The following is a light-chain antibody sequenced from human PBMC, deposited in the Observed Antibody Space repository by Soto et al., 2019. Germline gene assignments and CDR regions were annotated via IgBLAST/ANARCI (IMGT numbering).Light chain of an antibody. J-gene: IGKJ1*01. CDR1: QSISSS. CDR2: KAS. V-gene: IGKV1-5*03. Sequence: DIRMTQSPSTLSASVGDRITITCRASQSISSSLAWYQQKPGKAPKVLIYKASSLERGVPSRFSGSGSGTEFTLTVSSLQPGDLATYYCQQYNSYWTFGQGAEVEIK. CDR3: QQYNSYWT.